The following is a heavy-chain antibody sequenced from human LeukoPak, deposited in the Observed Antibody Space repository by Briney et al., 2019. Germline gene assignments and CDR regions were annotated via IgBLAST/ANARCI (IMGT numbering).Heavy chain of an antibody. J-gene: IGHJ4*02. CDR3: ARAQYNPIGYSSSWYFDPYYFDY. CDR2: IYYSGSA. V-gene: IGHV4-59*01. D-gene: IGHD6-13*01. CDR1: GGSISSYY. Sequence: PSETLSLTCTVSGGSISSYYWSWIRQPPGKGLEWIGYIYYSGSANYNPSLKSRVTISVDTSKNQFSLKLSSVTAADTAVYYCARAQYNPIGYSSSWYFDPYYFDYWGQGTLVTVSS.